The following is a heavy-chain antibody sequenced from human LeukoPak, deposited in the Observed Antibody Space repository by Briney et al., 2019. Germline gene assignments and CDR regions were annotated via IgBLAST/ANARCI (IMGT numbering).Heavy chain of an antibody. CDR2: ISRHGSTK. Sequence: GGSLRLSCAASGFDFSDHGMHWVRQAPGKGLEWVAVISRHGSTKIYAASVKGRFTISRDNSKNTMYLQMDSLRPEDTAVYYCAKEALRHIAAAGNWFDPWGQGTLVTVSS. V-gene: IGHV3-30*18. CDR3: AKEALRHIAAAGNWFDP. D-gene: IGHD6-13*01. CDR1: GFDFSDHG. J-gene: IGHJ5*02.